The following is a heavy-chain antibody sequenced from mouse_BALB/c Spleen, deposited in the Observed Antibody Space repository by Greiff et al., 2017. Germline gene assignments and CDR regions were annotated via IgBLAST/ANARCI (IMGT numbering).Heavy chain of an antibody. CDR3: ARDRDYGTLYYAMDY. CDR1: GYSITSGYY. D-gene: IGHD2-4*01. V-gene: IGHV3-6*02. J-gene: IGHJ4*01. CDR2: ISYDGSN. Sequence: DVKLQESGPGLVKPSQSLSLTCSVTGYSITSGYYWNWIRQFPGNKLEWMGYISYDGSNNYNPSLKNRISITRDTSKNQFFLKLNSVTTEDTATYYCARDRDYGTLYYAMDYWGQGTSVTVSS.